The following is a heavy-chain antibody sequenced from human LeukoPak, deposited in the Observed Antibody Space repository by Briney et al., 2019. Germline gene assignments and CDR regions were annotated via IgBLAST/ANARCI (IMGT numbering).Heavy chain of an antibody. CDR1: GLTFGKYW. CDR3: ARDQYDTWSRRGNFDS. CDR2: IKLDGSEK. J-gene: IGHJ4*02. D-gene: IGHD3-3*01. Sequence: GGSLRLSCVASGLTFGKYWMSWVRQAPGRGLEGVANIKLDGSEKNYVDSVGGRFTISRDNTKNSLYLQMTSMRAEDKAVFYCARDQYDTWSRRGNFDSWGQGTLVIVSS. V-gene: IGHV3-7*03.